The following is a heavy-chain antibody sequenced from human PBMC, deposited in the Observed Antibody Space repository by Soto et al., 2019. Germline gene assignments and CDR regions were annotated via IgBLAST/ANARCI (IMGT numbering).Heavy chain of an antibody. D-gene: IGHD6-19*01. CDR2: ISGSGGST. CDR1: GFTFSSYA. CDR3: AKDVVSGIGGGVFDY. Sequence: EVQLLESGGGLVQPGGSLRLSCAASGFTFSSYAMSWVRQAPGKGLEWVSAISGSGGSTYYADSVKGQFTISRDNSKNVLYLQMSRLRAEDTAVYYCAKDVVSGIGGGVFDYWGQGTLVTVSS. V-gene: IGHV3-23*01. J-gene: IGHJ4*02.